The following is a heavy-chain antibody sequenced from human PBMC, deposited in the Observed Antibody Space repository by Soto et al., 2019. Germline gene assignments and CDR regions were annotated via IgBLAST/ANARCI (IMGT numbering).Heavy chain of an antibody. CDR3: AKEGNSVRGPAY. CDR1: GFTFSNYV. D-gene: IGHD3-10*02. V-gene: IGHV3-23*01. Sequence: EVQLLESGGGLVQPGGSLRLSCAASGFTFSNYVLSWVRQAPGKGLEWVSAISGTGGSTYYADSVKGRFTISRDNSKNTLYVQMSSLRVEDTAVYYCAKEGNSVRGPAYWGQGTLVTVSS. J-gene: IGHJ4*02. CDR2: ISGTGGST.